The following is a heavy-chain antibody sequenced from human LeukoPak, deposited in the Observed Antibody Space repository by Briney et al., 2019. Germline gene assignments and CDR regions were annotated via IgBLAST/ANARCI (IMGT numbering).Heavy chain of an antibody. CDR1: GFTFTAYA. Sequence: GGSLRLSCAASGFTFTAYAMRWFRQTPGKGLEWVGNIHQDGSVTNYVDAVKGRFTISRDNARNSVFLQLNSLRAEDTALYYCARGRGWVDHWGQGTLVTVSS. J-gene: IGHJ4*02. V-gene: IGHV3-7*01. CDR2: IHQDGSVT. D-gene: IGHD3-16*01. CDR3: ARGRGWVDH.